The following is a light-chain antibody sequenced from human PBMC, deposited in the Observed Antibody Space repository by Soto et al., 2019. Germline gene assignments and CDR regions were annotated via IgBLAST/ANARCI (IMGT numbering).Light chain of an antibody. CDR1: QSISSSF. V-gene: IGKV3-20*01. CDR3: QQYDNSPNT. CDR2: GAS. Sequence: EIVLTQSPGTLSLSPGERATLSCRASQSISSSFLAWYQQIPSQAPRLLIYGASSRATVIPDRFSGSGSGTDFTLTISRLEPEHFAVYYCQQYDNSPNTFGHGTKLEIK. J-gene: IGKJ2*01.